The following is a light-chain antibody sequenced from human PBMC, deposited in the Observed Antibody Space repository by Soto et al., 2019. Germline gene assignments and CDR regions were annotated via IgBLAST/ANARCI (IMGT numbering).Light chain of an antibody. Sequence: DIVMTQSPDSLAVSLGERATINCKSSQSVLYSSNNKNYLALYQQKPGQPPKLLIYWASTRESGVPDRFSGSGSGTDFTLTISSLQAEDVAVYYCQKYYSTPWTFGQGTKVEIK. CDR2: WAS. CDR3: QKYYSTPWT. J-gene: IGKJ1*01. V-gene: IGKV4-1*01. CDR1: QSVLYSSNNKNY.